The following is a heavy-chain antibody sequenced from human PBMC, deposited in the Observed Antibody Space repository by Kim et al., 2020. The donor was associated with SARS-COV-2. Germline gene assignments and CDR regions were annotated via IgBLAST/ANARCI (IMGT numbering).Heavy chain of an antibody. CDR2: ISYDGSNK. V-gene: IGHV3-30*03. CDR3: ARTLGSSVAGPWGY. Sequence: GGSLRLSCAASGFTFSSYGMHWVRQAPGKGLEWVAVISYDGSNKYYADSVKGRFTISRDNSKNTLYLQMNSLGAEDAAVYYCARTLGSSVAGPWGYWGQGNLVAVSS. CDR1: GFTFSSYG. D-gene: IGHD6-6*01. J-gene: IGHJ4*02.